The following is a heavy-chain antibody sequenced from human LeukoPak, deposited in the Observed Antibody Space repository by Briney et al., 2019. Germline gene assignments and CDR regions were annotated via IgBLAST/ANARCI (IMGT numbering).Heavy chain of an antibody. Sequence: PSGTLSLTCAVSGGSLSSSNWWSWVRPPPGKGLEWIGEIYHSGSTNYNPSLKSRVTISVDTSKNQFSLSLRSMTAADTAMYYCASTTRVAPDGRAEYFQHWGQGTLGIVSS. CDR2: IYHSGST. CDR1: GGSLSSSNW. CDR3: ASTTRVAPDGRAEYFQH. D-gene: IGHD5-12*01. V-gene: IGHV4-4*02. J-gene: IGHJ1*01.